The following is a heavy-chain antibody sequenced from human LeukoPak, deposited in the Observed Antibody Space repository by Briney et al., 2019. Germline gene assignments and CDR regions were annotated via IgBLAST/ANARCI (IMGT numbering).Heavy chain of an antibody. D-gene: IGHD2-2*01. CDR2: IYYSGST. V-gene: IGHV4-59*08. CDR3: ARRYCSSTSCFPPDY. J-gene: IGHJ4*02. Sequence: SETLSLTCTVSGGSISSYYWSWIRQPPGKGLEWIGYIYYSGSTNYNPSLKSRVTISVDTSKNQFSLKLSSVTAADTAVYYCARRYCSSTSCFPPDYWGQGTLVTVSS. CDR1: GGSISSYY.